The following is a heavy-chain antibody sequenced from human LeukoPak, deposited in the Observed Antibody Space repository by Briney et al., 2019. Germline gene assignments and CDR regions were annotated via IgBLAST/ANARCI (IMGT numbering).Heavy chain of an antibody. V-gene: IGHV4-39*01. Sequence: SETLSLTCTVSGGSISSSSYYWGWIRQPPGKGLEWIGSIYYSGSTYYNPSLKSRVTISVDTSTNQSSLKLSSVTAADTAVYYCARHRKVVVAATYSFDYWGQGTLVTVSS. CDR3: ARHRKVVVAATYSFDY. J-gene: IGHJ4*02. CDR2: IYYSGST. D-gene: IGHD2-15*01. CDR1: GGSISSSSYY.